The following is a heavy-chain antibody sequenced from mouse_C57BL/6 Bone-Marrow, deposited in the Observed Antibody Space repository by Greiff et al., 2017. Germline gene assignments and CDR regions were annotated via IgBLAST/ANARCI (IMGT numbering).Heavy chain of an antibody. CDR3: ARALYYCGSSYWYFDV. Sequence: VQLKQSGPELVKPGASVKIPCKASGYTFTDYNMDWVKQSHGKSLEWIGDINPNNGGTIYNQKFKGKATLTVDKSSSTAYMELRSLTSEDTAVYYCARALYYCGSSYWYFDVWGTGTTVTVSS. CDR1: GYTFTDYN. D-gene: IGHD1-1*01. V-gene: IGHV1-18*01. CDR2: INPNNGGT. J-gene: IGHJ1*03.